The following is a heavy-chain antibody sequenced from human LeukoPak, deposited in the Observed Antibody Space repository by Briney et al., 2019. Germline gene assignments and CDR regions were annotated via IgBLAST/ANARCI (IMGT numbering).Heavy chain of an antibody. CDR3: ARSSEASSGQRDAFDI. Sequence: GGSLRLSCAASGLTFSSYWMHWVRQAPGKGLVWVSRINSDGSSTSYADSVKGRFTISRDNAKNTLYLQMNSLRAEDTAVYYCARSSEASSGQRDAFDIWGQGTMVTVSS. CDR2: INSDGSST. CDR1: GLTFSSYW. V-gene: IGHV3-74*01. D-gene: IGHD3-22*01. J-gene: IGHJ3*02.